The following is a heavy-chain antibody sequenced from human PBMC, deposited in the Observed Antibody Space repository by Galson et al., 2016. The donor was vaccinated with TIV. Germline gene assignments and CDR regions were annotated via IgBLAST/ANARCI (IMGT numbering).Heavy chain of an antibody. J-gene: IGHJ5*02. Sequence: ETLSLTCTVSGYSISSADYWAWIRQPPERGLEWLGYISHSGSTSYNPSLKTRVSISLDTSRNHFSLNLTSVTAADTAVYFCARQGNDYRGRFEPWGQGMLVTVS. V-gene: IGHV4-38-2*02. D-gene: IGHD4-11*01. CDR1: GYSISSADY. CDR3: ARQGNDYRGRFEP. CDR2: ISHSGST.